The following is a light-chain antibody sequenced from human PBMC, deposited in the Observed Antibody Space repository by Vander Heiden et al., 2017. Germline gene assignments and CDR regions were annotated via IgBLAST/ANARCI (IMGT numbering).Light chain of an antibody. CDR2: KAS. J-gene: IGKJ1*01. Sequence: DIQMMQSPSTLSASVGDTVTITCRAGQSVGFWLAWYQQKPGKAPNLLLYKASSLESGVPSRFSGKGSGTEFTLTISSLHPDDFATYYCQKENSYPWTFGQRTKLEIK. V-gene: IGKV1-5*03. CDR1: QSVGFW. CDR3: QKENSYPWT.